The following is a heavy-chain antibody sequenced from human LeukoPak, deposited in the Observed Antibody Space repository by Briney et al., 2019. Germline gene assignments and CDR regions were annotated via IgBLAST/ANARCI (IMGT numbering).Heavy chain of an antibody. CDR2: INANNDGS. V-gene: IGHV1-2*02. CDR3: ARKRGMGVDTNAFDV. Sequence: GASGKVSCKASGFTITGYYMHWVRQAPGQGLEWMGWINANNDGSVYSQKFQGRVTMTRDTSINTAYMELYRLKSDDTAVYYCARKRGMGVDTNAFDVWGHGTMVTVSS. J-gene: IGHJ3*01. D-gene: IGHD3-9*01. CDR1: GFTITGYY.